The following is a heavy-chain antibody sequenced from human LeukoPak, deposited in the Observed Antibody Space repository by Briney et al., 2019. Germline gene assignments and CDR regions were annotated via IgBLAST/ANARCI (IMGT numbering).Heavy chain of an antibody. V-gene: IGHV1-18*01. Sequence: GASVKVSCKASGYTFTSYGISWVRQAPGQGLEGMGWSSAYSGNTNYAQKLQGRVTITTDTSTNTAYMELRSLRSDDTAVYYCARDTGGWYPDYWGQGTLVTVSS. CDR1: GYTFTSYG. D-gene: IGHD6-19*01. J-gene: IGHJ4*02. CDR2: SSAYSGNT. CDR3: ARDTGGWYPDY.